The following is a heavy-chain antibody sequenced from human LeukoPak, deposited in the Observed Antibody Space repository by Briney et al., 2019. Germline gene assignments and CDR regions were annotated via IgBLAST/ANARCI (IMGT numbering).Heavy chain of an antibody. CDR1: GVTVSNNY. CDR3: ARVLRVGWYFDL. V-gene: IGHV3-53*01. J-gene: IGHJ2*01. CDR2: IYSGGST. Sequence: GGSLRLSCAASGVTVSNNYLTWVRQAPGEGLEWVSVIYSGGSTYYADSVKGRFTISRDNSKNTMYLQMNSLRAEDTAVYYCARVLRVGWYFDLWSRGTLVTVSS.